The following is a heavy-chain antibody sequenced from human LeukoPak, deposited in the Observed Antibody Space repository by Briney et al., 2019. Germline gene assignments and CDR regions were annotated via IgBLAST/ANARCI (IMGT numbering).Heavy chain of an antibody. V-gene: IGHV3-21*01. Sequence: PGGSLRLSCAASGFTFSSYSMNWVRQAPGKGLEWVSSISSSSSYIYYADSVKGRFTTSRDNAKNSLYLQMNSLRAEDTAVYYCARDGADVVAATGGVGYWGQGTLVTVSS. D-gene: IGHD2-15*01. CDR1: GFTFSSYS. CDR3: ARDGADVVAATGGVGY. J-gene: IGHJ4*02. CDR2: ISSSSSYI.